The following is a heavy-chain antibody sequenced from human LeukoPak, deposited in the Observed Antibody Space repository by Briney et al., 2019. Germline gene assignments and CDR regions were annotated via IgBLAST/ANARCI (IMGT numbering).Heavy chain of an antibody. Sequence: SETLSLTCTVSGGSISSYYWSWIRQPPGKGLEWIGYIYYSGSTNYNPSLKSRVTISVDMSKNQFSLKLSSVTAADTAVYYCARAPNLFYYYMDVWGKGTTVTVSS. CDR3: ARAPNLFYYYMDV. CDR2: IYYSGST. V-gene: IGHV4-59*01. J-gene: IGHJ6*03. CDR1: GGSISSYY.